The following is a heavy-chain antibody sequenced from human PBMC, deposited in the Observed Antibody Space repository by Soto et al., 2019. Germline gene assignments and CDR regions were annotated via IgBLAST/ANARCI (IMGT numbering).Heavy chain of an antibody. CDR1: GFTFSSYA. Sequence: GGSLRLSCAASGFTFSSYAMHWVRQAPGKGLEWVAVISYDGSNKYYADSLKGRFTISRDNSKNTLFLQMNSLRAEDTAVYYCAREYYDFWSGYQDPEYYFDYWGQGTLVTVS. J-gene: IGHJ4*02. V-gene: IGHV3-30-3*01. CDR3: AREYYDFWSGYQDPEYYFDY. CDR2: ISYDGSNK. D-gene: IGHD3-3*01.